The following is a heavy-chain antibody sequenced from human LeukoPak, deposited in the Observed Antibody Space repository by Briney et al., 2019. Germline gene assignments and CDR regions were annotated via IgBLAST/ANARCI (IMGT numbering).Heavy chain of an antibody. CDR1: GGSFSGYY. Sequence: SETLSLNCAVYGGSFSGYYWSWIRQPPGKGLEWIGEINHSGSTNYNPSLKSRVTISVDTSKNQFSLKLSSVTAADTAVYYCARTPLLRDFWSAYYFDYWGQGTLVTVSS. CDR2: INHSGST. J-gene: IGHJ4*02. D-gene: IGHD3-3*01. V-gene: IGHV4-34*01. CDR3: ARTPLLRDFWSAYYFDY.